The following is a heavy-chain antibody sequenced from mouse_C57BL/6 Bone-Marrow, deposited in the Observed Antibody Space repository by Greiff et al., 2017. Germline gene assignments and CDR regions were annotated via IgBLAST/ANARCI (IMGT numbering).Heavy chain of an antibody. Sequence: EVQRVESGPGLVKPSPSLSLTCSVTGYSITSGYYWNWIRQFPGNKLEWMGYISYDGSNNYNPSLKNRITFTRDTSENQFFLKLNSVTTEDTATYCWTSPDYYGCSYWYFDVWGTGTTVTVSS. CDR3: TSPDYYGCSYWYFDV. CDR1: GYSITSGYY. D-gene: IGHD1-1*01. V-gene: IGHV3-6*01. J-gene: IGHJ1*03. CDR2: ISYDGSN.